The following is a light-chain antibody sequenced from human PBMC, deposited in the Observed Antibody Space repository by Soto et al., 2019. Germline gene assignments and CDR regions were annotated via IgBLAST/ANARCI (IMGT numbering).Light chain of an antibody. CDR1: SGSIASNH. CDR3: QSYDSIFVV. CDR2: EGN. J-gene: IGLJ2*01. V-gene: IGLV6-57*03. Sequence: NFMLTQPHSVSESPGKTVTISCTRSSGSIASNHVQWYQQRPGSAPTTVIYEGNQRPSWVPDRFSGSIDSSSNSASLTISGLKTEDEADYYCQSYDSIFVVFGGGTKVTVL.